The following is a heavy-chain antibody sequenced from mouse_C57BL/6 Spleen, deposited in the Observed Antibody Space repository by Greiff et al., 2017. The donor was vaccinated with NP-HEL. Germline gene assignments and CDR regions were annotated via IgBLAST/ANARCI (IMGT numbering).Heavy chain of an antibody. V-gene: IGHV1-81*01. CDR1: GYTFTSYG. D-gene: IGHD3-2*02. CDR3: ARNSSGFPFDY. Sequence: QVPVKQSGAALARPGASVKLSCKASGYTFTSYGISWVKQRTGQGLEWIGEIYPRSGNTYYNEKFKGKATLTADKSSSTAYMELRSLTSEDSAVYFCARNSSGFPFDYWGQGTTLTVSS. J-gene: IGHJ2*01. CDR2: IYPRSGNT.